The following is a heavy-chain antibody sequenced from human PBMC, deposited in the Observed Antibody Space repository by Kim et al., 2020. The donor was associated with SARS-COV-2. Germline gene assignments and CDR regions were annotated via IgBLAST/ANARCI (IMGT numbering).Heavy chain of an antibody. J-gene: IGHJ4*02. V-gene: IGHV3-74*01. D-gene: IGHD2-2*01. CDR3: ARDGPAASIYLDY. CDR1: VFTFSSYW. CDR2: INSDGSST. Sequence: GVSLRLSCAASVFTFSSYWMHWVRQAPGKGLVWVSRINSDGSSTSYADSVKGRFTISRDNAKNTLYLQMNSLRAEDTAVYYCARDGPAASIYLDYWGQGTLVTVSS.